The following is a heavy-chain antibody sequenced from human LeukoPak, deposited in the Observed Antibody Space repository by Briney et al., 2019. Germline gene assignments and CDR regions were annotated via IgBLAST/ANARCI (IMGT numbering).Heavy chain of an antibody. Sequence: VASVTVSCKASGGTFSSYAISWVRQAPGQGLEWMGRIIPILGIANYAQKFQGRVTITADKSTSTAYMELSSLRSEDTAVYYCARAVRLEGGTYNNWFDPWGQGTLVTVSS. J-gene: IGHJ5*02. V-gene: IGHV1-69*04. CDR2: IIPILGIA. CDR3: ARAVRLEGGTYNNWFDP. CDR1: GGTFSSYA. D-gene: IGHD1-1*01.